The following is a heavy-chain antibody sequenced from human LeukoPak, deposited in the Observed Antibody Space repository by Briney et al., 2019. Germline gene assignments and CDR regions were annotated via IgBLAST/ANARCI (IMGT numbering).Heavy chain of an antibody. D-gene: IGHD6-19*01. V-gene: IGHV4-59*01. CDR1: GGSISSYY. Sequence: SETLSLTCTVSGGSISSYYWSWIRQPPGKGLEWIGYIYYSGSTNYNPSLKSRVTISVDTSENQFSLKLSSVTAADTAVYYCARGYSSGWGNWFDPWGQGTLVTVSS. CDR2: IYYSGST. CDR3: ARGYSSGWGNWFDP. J-gene: IGHJ5*02.